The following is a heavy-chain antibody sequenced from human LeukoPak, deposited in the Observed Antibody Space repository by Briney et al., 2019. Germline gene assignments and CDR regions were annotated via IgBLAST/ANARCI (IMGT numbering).Heavy chain of an antibody. Sequence: SVKVSCKASGGTFSSYAISWVRQAPGQGLEWMGGIIPIFGTANYAQKLQGRVTITADESTSTAYMELSSLRSEDTAVYYCAREGIAAAGTGRNWFDPWGQGTLVTVSS. CDR2: IIPIFGTA. V-gene: IGHV1-69*13. CDR3: AREGIAAAGTGRNWFDP. CDR1: GGTFSSYA. J-gene: IGHJ5*02. D-gene: IGHD6-13*01.